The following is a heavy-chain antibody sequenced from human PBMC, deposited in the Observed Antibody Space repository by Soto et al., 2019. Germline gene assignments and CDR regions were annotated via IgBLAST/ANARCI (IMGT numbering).Heavy chain of an antibody. D-gene: IGHD3-16*01. Sequence: PGGSLRLSCAASGFAFSLYDMHWVRQATGKGLEWVSAIGTSGDTHYPDSVKGRFTISRENANNSLYLQMNSLRAGDTAVYYCKTRRGGSQALDVWGPRPTVTVSS. J-gene: IGHJ6*02. CDR1: GFAFSLYD. V-gene: IGHV3-13*01. CDR2: IGTSGDT. CDR3: KTRRGGSQALDV.